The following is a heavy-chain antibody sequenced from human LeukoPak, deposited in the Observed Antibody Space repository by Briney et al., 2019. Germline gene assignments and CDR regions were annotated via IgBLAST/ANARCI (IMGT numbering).Heavy chain of an antibody. CDR2: ISGSGSTI. Sequence: GGSLRLSCAASGFTFSDYYMSWIRQAPGKGLEWVSYISGSGSTIYYADSVKGRFTISRDNAKNSLYLQMNSLRAEDTAVYYCARDRARVVRSAFAIWGQGTMATVSS. J-gene: IGHJ3*02. CDR3: ARDRARVVRSAFAI. CDR1: GFTFSDYY. V-gene: IGHV3-11*01. D-gene: IGHD2-21*01.